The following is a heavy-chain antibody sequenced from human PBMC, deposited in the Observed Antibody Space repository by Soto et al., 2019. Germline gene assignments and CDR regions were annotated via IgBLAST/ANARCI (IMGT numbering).Heavy chain of an antibody. Sequence: GASVKVSCKASGYTFTSYGISWVRQAPGQGLEWMGWISAYNGNTNYAQKLQGRVTMTTDTSTSTAYMELRSLRSDDTAVYYCARRYSSSSRELGMDVWGQGTTVTVSS. CDR1: GYTFTSYG. CDR2: ISAYNGNT. J-gene: IGHJ6*02. D-gene: IGHD6-6*01. V-gene: IGHV1-18*01. CDR3: ARRYSSSSRELGMDV.